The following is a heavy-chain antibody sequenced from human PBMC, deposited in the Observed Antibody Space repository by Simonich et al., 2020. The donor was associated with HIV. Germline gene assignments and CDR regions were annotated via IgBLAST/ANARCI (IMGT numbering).Heavy chain of an antibody. Sequence: EVQLVESGGGLVQPGGSLRLSCAASSFTFSSYWMLWVRQAPGKGLEWVANINQDGSEKDYVDSVKGRFTISRDNAKKSLYLQMNSLRAEDTAVYYCAKDLALGRAYYDTSMDVWGQGTTVT. CDR3: AKDLALGRAYYDTSMDV. J-gene: IGHJ6*02. CDR1: SFTFSSYW. V-gene: IGHV3-7*01. CDR2: INQDGSEK. D-gene: IGHD3-22*01.